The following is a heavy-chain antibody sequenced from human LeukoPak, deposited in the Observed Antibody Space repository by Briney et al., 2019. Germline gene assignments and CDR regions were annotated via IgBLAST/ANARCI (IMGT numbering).Heavy chain of an antibody. J-gene: IGHJ4*02. V-gene: IGHV5-51*01. D-gene: IGHD5-24*01. CDR3: ARGLSDFRYGSVPNYFDY. CDR2: IYPGDSDI. Sequence: GESLKISCKGSGYTFTNFWIGWVRQMPGKGLELMGIIYPGDSDIRYSPSFQGQASISSDKAISTAYLQWSSPKASDTAMYYCARGLSDFRYGSVPNYFDYWGQGTLVTVSS. CDR1: GYTFTNFW.